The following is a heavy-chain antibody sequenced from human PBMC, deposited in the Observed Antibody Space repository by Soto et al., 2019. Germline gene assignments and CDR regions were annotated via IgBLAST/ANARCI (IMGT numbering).Heavy chain of an antibody. CDR3: AXDRNYCDSSGYPDAFDI. D-gene: IGHD3-22*01. J-gene: IGHJ3*02. Sequence: GGSLRLSCAASGFTFSSYSMNWVRQAPGKGLEWVSSISSSSSYIYYADSVKGRFTISRDNAKNSLYLQMNSLRAEDTAVYYCAXDRNYCDSSGYPDAFDIWGQGTMVTVSS. CDR1: GFTFSSYS. V-gene: IGHV3-21*01. CDR2: ISSSSSYI.